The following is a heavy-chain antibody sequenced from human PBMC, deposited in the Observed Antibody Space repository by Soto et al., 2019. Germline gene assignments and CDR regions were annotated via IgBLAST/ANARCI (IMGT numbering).Heavy chain of an antibody. V-gene: IGHV1-2*04. J-gene: IGHJ6*02. CDR3: ARVPSRRLGRYYGMDV. CDR2: INPNSGGT. D-gene: IGHD6-6*01. Sequence: ASVKVSCKASGYTFTGYYMHWVRRAPGQGLEWMGWINPNSGGTNYAQKFQGWVTMTRDTSISTAYMELSRLRSDDTAVYYCARVPSRRLGRYYGMDVWGQGTTVTVSS. CDR1: GYTFTGYY.